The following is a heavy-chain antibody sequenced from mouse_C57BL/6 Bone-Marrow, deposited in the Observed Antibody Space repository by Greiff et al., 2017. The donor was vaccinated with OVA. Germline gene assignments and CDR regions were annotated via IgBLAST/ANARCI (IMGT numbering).Heavy chain of an antibody. CDR2: IYPGDGDT. D-gene: IGHD1-1*01. CDR3: ARYYYGSSPAMDY. V-gene: IGHV1-82*01. Sequence: VQGVESGPELVKPGASVKISCKASGYAFSSSWMNWVKQRPGKGLEWIGRIYPGDGDTNYNGKFKGKATLTADKSSSTAYMQLSSLTSEDSAVYFCARYYYGSSPAMDYWGQGTSVTVSS. CDR1: GYAFSSSW. J-gene: IGHJ4*01.